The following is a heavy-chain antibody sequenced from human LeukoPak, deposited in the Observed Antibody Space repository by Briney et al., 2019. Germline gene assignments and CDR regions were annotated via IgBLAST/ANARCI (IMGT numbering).Heavy chain of an antibody. J-gene: IGHJ4*02. CDR2: IYYSGST. CDR3: ARQRYSSSWYIDY. V-gene: IGHV4-61*08. CDR1: GGSISSGDYY. Sequence: PSETLSLTCTVSGGSISSGDYYWSWIRQPPGKGLEWIGYIYYSGSTNYNSSLKSRVTISLDTSKNQFSLKLNSVTAADTAVYYCARQRYSSSWYIDYWGQGTLVTVSS. D-gene: IGHD6-13*01.